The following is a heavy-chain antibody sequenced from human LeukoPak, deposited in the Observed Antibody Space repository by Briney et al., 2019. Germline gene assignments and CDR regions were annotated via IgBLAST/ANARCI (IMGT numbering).Heavy chain of an antibody. CDR1: GASISSYY. V-gene: IGHV4-59*01. J-gene: IGHJ3*02. Sequence: SETLSLTCTVSGASISSYYWILIRQPPGRGLELIGYIYYSGSTNYNPSLKSRVTISVDTSNKQFSLKLSSVTAADTAVYYCARLLDSHYYGSGSLHAFDIWGQGTMVTVSS. CDR2: IYYSGST. D-gene: IGHD3-10*01. CDR3: ARLLDSHYYGSGSLHAFDI.